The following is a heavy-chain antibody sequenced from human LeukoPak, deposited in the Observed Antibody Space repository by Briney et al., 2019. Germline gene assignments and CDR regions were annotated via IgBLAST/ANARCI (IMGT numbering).Heavy chain of an antibody. Sequence: SGVSLRLSCAGYGFTFSTYNMNWVRQAPGKGREWVSYISSSGSTKYYADSVKGRFTISRDNVKNSLFLQMNSLSDEDTAVYYCARGGLYWHIWGQGTMVTVSS. J-gene: IGHJ3*02. CDR1: GFTFSTYN. D-gene: IGHD3-16*01. CDR2: ISSSGSTK. CDR3: ARGGLYWHI. V-gene: IGHV3-48*02.